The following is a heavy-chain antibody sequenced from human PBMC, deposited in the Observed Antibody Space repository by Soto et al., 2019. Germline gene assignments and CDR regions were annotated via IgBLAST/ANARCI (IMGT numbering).Heavy chain of an antibody. V-gene: IGHV3-49*03. D-gene: IGHD2-15*01. CDR1: GFTFGDYA. J-gene: IGHJ3*02. Sequence: PGGSLRLSCTASGFTFGDYAMSRFRQAPGKGLEWVGFIRSKAYGGTTEYAASVKGRFTISRDDSKSIAYLQMNSLKTEDTAVYYCTNFARVADDAFDIWGQGTMVTVSS. CDR3: TNFARVADDAFDI. CDR2: IRSKAYGGTT.